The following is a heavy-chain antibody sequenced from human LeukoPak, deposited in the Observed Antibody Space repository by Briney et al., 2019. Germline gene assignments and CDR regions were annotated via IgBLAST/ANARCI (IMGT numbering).Heavy chain of an antibody. Sequence: SETLSLTCTVSGGSISSSSYYWGWIRQPPGKGLEWIGSIYYSGSTYYNPSLKSRVTISVDTSKNQFSLKLSSVTAADTAVYYCARDDNGFQRKPFDYWGQGTLVTVSS. V-gene: IGHV4-39*07. CDR2: IYYSGST. D-gene: IGHD2-8*01. J-gene: IGHJ4*02. CDR1: GGSISSSSYY. CDR3: ARDDNGFQRKPFDY.